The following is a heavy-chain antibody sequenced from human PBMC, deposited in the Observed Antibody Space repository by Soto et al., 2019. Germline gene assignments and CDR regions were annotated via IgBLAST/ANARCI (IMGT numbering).Heavy chain of an antibody. V-gene: IGHV5-51*01. Sequence: GESLKISCKGSGYNFNIYWIAWVRHMPGKGLEWKGIIYPGDSDTRYSPSFQGQVTISVDKSINTAYLQWSSLKASDTAMYYCARQDGLGIYYFDYWGRGTLVTVSS. J-gene: IGHJ4*01. CDR1: GYNFNIYW. D-gene: IGHD3-10*01. CDR3: ARQDGLGIYYFDY. CDR2: IYPGDSDT.